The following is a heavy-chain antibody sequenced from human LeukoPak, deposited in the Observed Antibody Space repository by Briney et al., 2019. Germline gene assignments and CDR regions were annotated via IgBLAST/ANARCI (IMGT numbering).Heavy chain of an antibody. CDR1: GFTFSSAW. J-gene: IGHJ4*02. V-gene: IGHV3-33*08. Sequence: GGSLRLSCAVSGFTFSSAWMSWVRQAPGKGLEWVAVIWYDGSNKYYADSVKGRFTISRDNSKNTLYLQMNSLRAEDTAVYYCARDPSHYDSSGYYSNWGQGTLVTVSS. D-gene: IGHD3-22*01. CDR3: ARDPSHYDSSGYYSN. CDR2: IWYDGSNK.